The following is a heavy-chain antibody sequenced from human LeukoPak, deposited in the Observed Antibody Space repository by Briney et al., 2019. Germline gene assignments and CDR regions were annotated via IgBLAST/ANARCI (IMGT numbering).Heavy chain of an antibody. J-gene: IGHJ4*02. V-gene: IGHV4-34*01. CDR3: ARHGCGADCYRASEIDY. Sequence: KPSETLSLTCAVYGGSFSGYYWSWIRQPPGKGLEWIGEINHSGSTNYNPSLKSRVTISVDTSKNQVSLKLSSVTAADTAVYFCARHGCGADCYRASEIDYWGQGTLVTVSS. D-gene: IGHD2-21*02. CDR2: INHSGST. CDR1: GGSFSGYY.